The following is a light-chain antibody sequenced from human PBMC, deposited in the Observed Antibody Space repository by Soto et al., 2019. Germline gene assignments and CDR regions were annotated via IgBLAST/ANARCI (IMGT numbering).Light chain of an antibody. V-gene: IGLV2-14*01. CDR1: SSDIGGYNS. CDR2: EVT. J-gene: IGLJ1*01. Sequence: QSALTQSPSASGSPGQSVTISCTGTSSDIGGYNSVSWYQHHPGRAPKLIIYEVTNRPSGVSNRFSGSKSGNTASLTISGLRTEDEADYYCSSYTSSSTLYVFATGTKVTVL. CDR3: SSYTSSSTLYV.